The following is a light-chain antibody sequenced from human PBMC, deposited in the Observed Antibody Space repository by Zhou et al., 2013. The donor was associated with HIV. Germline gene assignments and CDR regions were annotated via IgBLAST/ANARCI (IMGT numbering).Light chain of an antibody. CDR3: QQTYSIPLT. J-gene: IGKJ4*01. Sequence: DIQMTQTPSSLSASVGDRVTIPCRASQNIGIYLNWYQQKPGKAPQILIVAASTLQSGVPSRFSGSGSGTYFTLTISNLQPEDFATYFCQQTYSIPLTFGEGP. CDR1: QNIGIY. V-gene: IGKV1-39*01. CDR2: AAS.